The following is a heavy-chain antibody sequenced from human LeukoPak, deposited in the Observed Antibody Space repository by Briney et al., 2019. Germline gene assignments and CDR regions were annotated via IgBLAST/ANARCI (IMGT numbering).Heavy chain of an antibody. D-gene: IGHD3-3*01. CDR2: INPNSGAT. J-gene: IGHJ4*02. CDR1: GYTFTDSC. Sequence: GASVKVSCKASGYTFTDSCSHLVRQAPGQGLEWMGSINPNSGATNYAREFQGRVTITRDTSIITAYMELGRLTSDDTAVFYCAGDGLGFGAPGYLDYWGQGTMVTVSS. CDR3: AGDGLGFGAPGYLDY. V-gene: IGHV1-2*02.